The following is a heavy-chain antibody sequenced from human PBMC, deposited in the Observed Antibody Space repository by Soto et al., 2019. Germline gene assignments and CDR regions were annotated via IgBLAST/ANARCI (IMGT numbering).Heavy chain of an antibody. V-gene: IGHV3-30-3*01. J-gene: IGHJ4*02. CDR3: TIYSADSTYLHKTASVTDY. CDR2: ISYDGSRQ. D-gene: IGHD4-17*01. Sequence: QVQLVQSGGGVVQPGRSLRLSCVVSGFTFSNSYIHWVRQVPGKGLEWVAVISYDGSRQYFADSVKGRFTISRDNSENTAYLQMNSLKLDDTAIYYCTIYSADSTYLHKTASVTDYWGQGVLVTVSA. CDR1: GFTFSNSY.